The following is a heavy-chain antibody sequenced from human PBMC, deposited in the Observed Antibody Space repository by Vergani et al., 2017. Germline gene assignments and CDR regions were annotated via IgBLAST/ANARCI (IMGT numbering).Heavy chain of an antibody. CDR3: ARVRDYYDSSGYYLHSDYGMDV. D-gene: IGHD3-22*01. V-gene: IGHV1-69*04. CDR1: GGTFSSYA. Sequence: QVQLVQSGAEVKKPGSSVKVSCKASGGTFSSYAISWVRQAPGQGLEWMGRIIPILGIANYAQKFQGRVTITADKSTSTAYMELSSLRSEDTAVYYCARVRDYYDSSGYYLHSDYGMDVWGQGTTVTVSS. CDR2: IIPILGIA. J-gene: IGHJ6*02.